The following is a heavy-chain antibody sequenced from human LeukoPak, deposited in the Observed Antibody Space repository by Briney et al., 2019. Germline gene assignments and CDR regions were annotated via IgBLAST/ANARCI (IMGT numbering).Heavy chain of an antibody. CDR1: GFTVSSNY. Sequence: GGSLRLSCAASGFTVSSNYMSWVRQAPGKGLEWVSAISGSGGTTYYADSVKVRFTISRDNSKNTLYLQMNSLRAEDTAVYYCAKGYYYDSSGYYWPIDYWGQGTLVTVSS. CDR2: ISGSGGTT. J-gene: IGHJ4*02. V-gene: IGHV3-23*01. CDR3: AKGYYYDSSGYYWPIDY. D-gene: IGHD3-22*01.